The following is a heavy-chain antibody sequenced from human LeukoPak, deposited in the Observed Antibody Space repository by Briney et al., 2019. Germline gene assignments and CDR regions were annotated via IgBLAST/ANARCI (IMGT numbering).Heavy chain of an antibody. J-gene: IGHJ4*02. CDR3: ARLRRGAYFDY. CDR2: IYSGGST. Sequence: GGSLRLSCAASRFTFSSYAMSWVRQAPGKGLEWVSVIYSGGSTYYADSVKGRFTISRHNSKNTLYLQMNSLRAEDTAVYYCARLRRGAYFDYWGQGTLVTVSS. D-gene: IGHD3-3*01. CDR1: RFTFSSYA. V-gene: IGHV3-53*04.